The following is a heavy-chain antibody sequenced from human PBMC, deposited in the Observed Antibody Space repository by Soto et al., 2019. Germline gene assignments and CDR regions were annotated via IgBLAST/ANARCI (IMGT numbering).Heavy chain of an antibody. CDR3: ARAPVGLDTISYFDY. CDR2: IYNGGST. CDR1: GDSVSSVGFH. V-gene: IGHV4-30-4*01. J-gene: IGHJ4*02. Sequence: LSLTCTVSGDSVSSVGFHWAWLRRPPGKGLECVGYIYNGGSTYYRPSLEGRMHMSLDATRNNYSLRLTSVTAADTAVYFCARAPVGLDTISYFDYWGQGKMVTVSS. D-gene: IGHD3-3*01.